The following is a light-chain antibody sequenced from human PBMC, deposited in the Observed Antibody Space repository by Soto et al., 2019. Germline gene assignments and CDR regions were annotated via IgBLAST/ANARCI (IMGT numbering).Light chain of an antibody. V-gene: IGLV2-8*01. J-gene: IGLJ1*01. CDR2: EVS. CDR3: SSYAGSNNLGV. Sequence: QSALTQPPSASGSPGQSVTISCTGTSSDVGGNNYVSWYQQHPGKVPKLLIYEVSKRPSGVPDRFSGSKSGNTASLTVSGLQAEDEADYYCSSYAGSNNLGVFGTGTKLTVL. CDR1: SSDVGGNNY.